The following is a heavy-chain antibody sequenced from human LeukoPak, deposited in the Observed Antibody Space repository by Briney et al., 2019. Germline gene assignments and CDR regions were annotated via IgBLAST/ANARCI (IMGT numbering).Heavy chain of an antibody. D-gene: IGHD3-16*01. CDR1: GFTFSHFA. V-gene: IGHV3-7*01. Sequence: GTSLRLSCEASGFTFSHFAMHWVRQAPGKGLEWVANIKQDGSEKTYVDSVKGRFTISRDNAKNSLYLQMNSLRVEDTAMYYCVRDGGTDWYDPWGQGTLVTVFS. CDR2: IKQDGSEK. CDR3: VRDGGTDWYDP. J-gene: IGHJ5*02.